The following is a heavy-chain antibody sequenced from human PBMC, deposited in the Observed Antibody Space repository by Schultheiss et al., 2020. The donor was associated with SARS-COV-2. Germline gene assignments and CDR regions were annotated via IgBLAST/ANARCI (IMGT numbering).Heavy chain of an antibody. CDR1: GGSISSYY. Sequence: SQTLSLTCTVSGGSISSYYWSWIRQPPGKGLEWIGYIYYSGSTNYNPSLKSRVTISVDTSKNQFSLKLSSVTAADTAVYYCARGRTTVTTLGSHYYYYYMDVWGKGTTVTVSS. CDR3: ARGRTTVTTLGSHYYYYYMDV. CDR2: IYYSGST. V-gene: IGHV4-59*12. D-gene: IGHD4-11*01. J-gene: IGHJ6*03.